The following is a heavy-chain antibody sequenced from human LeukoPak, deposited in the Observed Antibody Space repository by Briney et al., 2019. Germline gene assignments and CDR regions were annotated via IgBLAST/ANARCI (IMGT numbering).Heavy chain of an antibody. J-gene: IGHJ4*02. D-gene: IGHD3-10*01. CDR2: IYLGGST. CDR1: GGSINSSDW. Sequence: PSGTLSLTCAVSGGSINSSDWWSWVRQPPGKGLEWIGEIYLGGSTNYNPSLKSRVTISVDKSKNQFSFKLSSVTAADTALYYCVRDSLYYYGSGSYYLDYWGQGTLVTVSS. CDR3: VRDSLYYYGSGSYYLDY. V-gene: IGHV4-4*02.